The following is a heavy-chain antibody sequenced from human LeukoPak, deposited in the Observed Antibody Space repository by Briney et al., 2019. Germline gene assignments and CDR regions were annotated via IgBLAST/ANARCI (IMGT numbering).Heavy chain of an antibody. J-gene: IGHJ4*02. CDR2: ISGSGGST. V-gene: IGHV3-23*01. D-gene: IGHD3-3*01. CDR3: AKDRGARFLKQYYFDY. Sequence: GGSLRLSCAASGFTFSSYAMSWVRQAPGKGLEWVSAISGSGGSTYYADSVKGQFTISRDNSKNTLYLQMNSLRAEDTAVYYCAKDRGARFLKQYYFDYWGQGTLVTVSS. CDR1: GFTFSSYA.